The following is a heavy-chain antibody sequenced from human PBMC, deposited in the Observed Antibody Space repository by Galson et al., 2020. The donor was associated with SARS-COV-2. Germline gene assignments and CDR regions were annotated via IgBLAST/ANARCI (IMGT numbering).Heavy chain of an antibody. CDR1: GFRFSDLS. CDR2: IRDRGNGYTT. CDR3: VREDYYLDV. V-gene: IGHV3-72*01. J-gene: IGHJ6*03. Sequence: GGSLRLSCAASGFRFSDLSMHWVRQAPGKGLEWLCRIRDRGNGYTTDYAASVKGRVTVSRDDSKNSVYLKRNSLEIDDTAVYYCVREDYYLDVWGEGTMVTVSS.